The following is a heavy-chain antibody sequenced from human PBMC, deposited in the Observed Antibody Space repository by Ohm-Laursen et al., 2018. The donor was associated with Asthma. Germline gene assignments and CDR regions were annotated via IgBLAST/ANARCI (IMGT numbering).Heavy chain of an antibody. Sequence: SLRLSCAASGFTFNDYGMSWVRQAPGKGLEWVSYISSSSSTIYYADSVKGRFTISRDNAKNSLYLQMNSLRAQDTAVYYCAVRTTSAGFDVWGQGTTVTVSS. CDR1: GFTFNDYG. D-gene: IGHD1-1*01. CDR3: AVRTTSAGFDV. V-gene: IGHV3-48*01. CDR2: ISSSSSTI. J-gene: IGHJ6*02.